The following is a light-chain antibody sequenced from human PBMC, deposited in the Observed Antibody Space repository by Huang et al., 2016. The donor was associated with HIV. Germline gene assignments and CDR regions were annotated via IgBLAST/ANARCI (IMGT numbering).Light chain of an antibody. CDR2: GAS. V-gene: IGKV3-15*01. CDR1: QSISTN. CDR3: QQYNKWPYT. Sequence: EIVMTQSPVTLSVSPGERAALSCRASQSISTNLAWYQQKPGQAPRLRIYGASSRSTSIPDRFSGSGFETEFTLTISSLQSEDFVVYYCQQYNKWPYTFGQGTKLEIK. J-gene: IGKJ2*01.